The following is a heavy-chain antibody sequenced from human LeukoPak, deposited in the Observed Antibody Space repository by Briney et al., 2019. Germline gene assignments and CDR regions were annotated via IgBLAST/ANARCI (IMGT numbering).Heavy chain of an antibody. J-gene: IGHJ5*02. D-gene: IGHD6-19*01. Sequence: ASVKVSCKASGYTFTSYGISWVRQAPGQGLEWMGWISAYNGNTNYAQKLQGRVTMTTDTSTSTAYMELRSLSSDDTAVYYCARSIAVAGGNWFDPWGQGTLVTVSS. CDR1: GYTFTSYG. CDR3: ARSIAVAGGNWFDP. V-gene: IGHV1-18*01. CDR2: ISAYNGNT.